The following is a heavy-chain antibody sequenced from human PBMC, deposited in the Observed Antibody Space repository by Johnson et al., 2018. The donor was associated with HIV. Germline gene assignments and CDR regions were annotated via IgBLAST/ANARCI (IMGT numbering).Heavy chain of an antibody. CDR3: AKGFGYYGSGSYAFDI. Sequence: VQLMESGGGLVQPGGSLRLSCAASGFTFSSYAMSWVRQAPGKGLEWVSAISGSGGSTYYADSVKGRFTISRDNSKNTLYLQMNSLRAEDTAVYYCAKGFGYYGSGSYAFDIWGQGTMVTVSS. CDR1: GFTFSSYA. J-gene: IGHJ3*02. D-gene: IGHD3-10*01. CDR2: ISGSGGST. V-gene: IGHV3-23*01.